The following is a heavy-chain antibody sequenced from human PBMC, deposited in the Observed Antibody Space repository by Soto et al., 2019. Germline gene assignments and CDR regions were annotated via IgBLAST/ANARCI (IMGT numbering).Heavy chain of an antibody. CDR2: ISYDGNNK. Sequence: QVQLVESGGGVVQPGRSLRLSCAASGFTFSSYAMHWVRQAPGKGLEWVALISYDGNNKYYADSVKDRYTISRDNSKNTLFLQMNSLRAEDTSVYYCARDRAWRFLEWSFDYWGQGTLVTVSS. CDR1: GFTFSSYA. CDR3: ARDRAWRFLEWSFDY. J-gene: IGHJ4*02. V-gene: IGHV3-30-3*01. D-gene: IGHD3-3*01.